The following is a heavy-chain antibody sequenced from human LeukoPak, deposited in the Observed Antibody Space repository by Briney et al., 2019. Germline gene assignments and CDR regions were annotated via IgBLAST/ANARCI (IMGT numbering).Heavy chain of an antibody. CDR1: GYTFSDYY. CDR2: INPNSGDP. V-gene: IGHV1-2*02. Sequence: ASVKVSCKASGYTFSDYYMHWVRQAPGQGLEWMGWINPNSGDPNYAQSFQGRVTMTRDTSISTAYMELTRLRSDDTAMYYCARASAASGSYYPYWGQGTLVTVSS. D-gene: IGHD3-10*01. J-gene: IGHJ4*02. CDR3: ARASAASGSYYPY.